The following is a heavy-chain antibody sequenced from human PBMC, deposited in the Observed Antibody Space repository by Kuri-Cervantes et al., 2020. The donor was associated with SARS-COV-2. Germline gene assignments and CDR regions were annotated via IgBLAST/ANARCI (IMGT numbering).Heavy chain of an antibody. J-gene: IGHJ5*02. D-gene: IGHD3-9*01. CDR3: ARDTYYDILTGYSPLGFDP. Sequence: ESLKISCTVSGGSISSYYWSWIRQPAGKGLEWIGRIYTSGSTNYNPSLKSRVTMSVDTSKNQFSLKLNSVTAADTAVYYCARDTYYDILTGYSPLGFDPWGQGTLVTVSS. V-gene: IGHV4-4*07. CDR1: GGSISSYY. CDR2: IYTSGST.